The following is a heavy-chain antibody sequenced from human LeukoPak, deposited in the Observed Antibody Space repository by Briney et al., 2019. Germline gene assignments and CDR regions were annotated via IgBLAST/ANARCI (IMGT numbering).Heavy chain of an antibody. CDR3: ARDMVVVPAGNFPANWFGP. Sequence: GGSLRLSCAASGFTFSSYAMHWVRQAPGKGLEWVAVISYDGSNKYYAASVKGRFTISRDNSKNTVYLQMNSLRAEDTAVYYCARDMVVVPAGNFPANWFGPWGQGTLVTVSS. J-gene: IGHJ5*02. D-gene: IGHD2-2*01. V-gene: IGHV3-30*04. CDR1: GFTFSSYA. CDR2: ISYDGSNK.